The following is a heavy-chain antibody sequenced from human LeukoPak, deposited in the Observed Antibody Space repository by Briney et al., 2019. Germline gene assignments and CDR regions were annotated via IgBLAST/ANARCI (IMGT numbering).Heavy chain of an antibody. V-gene: IGHV3-30*02. CDR1: GFIFNIHG. D-gene: IGHD3-10*01. J-gene: IGHJ5*02. CDR3: VRAHHPGGWFDP. CDR2: IRYDGTNK. Sequence: SGGSLRLSCTASGFIFNIHGMHWVRQAPGKGLEWVAFIRYDGTNKYYADSVKGRFTISRDNSKNTLYLQMNSLRAEDTAMYYCVRAHHPGGWFDPWGQGTLVTVSS.